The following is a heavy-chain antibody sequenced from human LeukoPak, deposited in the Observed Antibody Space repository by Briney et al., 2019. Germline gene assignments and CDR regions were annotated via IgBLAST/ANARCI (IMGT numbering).Heavy chain of an antibody. Sequence: PGGSLRLSCAASGFPFSNYRMNWVRQAPGKGLEWVSYISSDNVAIHYADSVKGRFTISRDDAKNSLFLQMNSLRAEDTAVYYCAEDDGTAGYFQHWGQGTLVTVSS. CDR3: AEDDGTAGYFQH. V-gene: IGHV3-48*04. CDR2: ISSDNVAI. D-gene: IGHD3-10*01. CDR1: GFPFSNYR. J-gene: IGHJ1*01.